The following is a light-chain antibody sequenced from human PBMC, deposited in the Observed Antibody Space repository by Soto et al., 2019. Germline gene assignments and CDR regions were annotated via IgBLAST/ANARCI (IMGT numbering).Light chain of an antibody. CDR1: QNIYSN. J-gene: IGKJ1*01. CDR3: LQYHNLWA. CDR2: RAS. V-gene: IGKV3-15*01. Sequence: IVMTQSPATLSVSPGERVTLSCRASQNIYSNIAWYQQRPGQAPRLLIYRASTRATGVPARFSGSGSGTDFTLTISSLQSEDFTVYSCLQYHNLWAFGQGIKVEIK.